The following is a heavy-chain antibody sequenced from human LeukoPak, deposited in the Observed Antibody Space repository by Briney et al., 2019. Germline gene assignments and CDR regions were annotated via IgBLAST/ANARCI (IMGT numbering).Heavy chain of an antibody. J-gene: IGHJ4*02. CDR2: IYSGGST. Sequence: PGGSLRLSCAASGFTLSSYWMYWVRQAPGKGLVWVSVIYSGGSTYYADSVKGRFTISRDNSKNTLYLQMNSLRAEDTAVYYCARESYDSSGPYFDYWGQGTLVTVSS. CDR3: ARESYDSSGPYFDY. V-gene: IGHV3-53*01. D-gene: IGHD3-22*01. CDR1: GFTLSSYW.